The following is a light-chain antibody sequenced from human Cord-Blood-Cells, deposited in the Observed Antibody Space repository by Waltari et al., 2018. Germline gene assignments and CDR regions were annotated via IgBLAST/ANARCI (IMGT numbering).Light chain of an antibody. Sequence: QSVLTQPPSVSGAPGQRVTIPCTGSSSNIGAGYAVHWYQQLPGTAPKLLIYGNSNRPSGVPDRFSGSKSGTSASLAITGLQAEDEADYYCQSYDSSLSGFWVFGGGTKLTVL. CDR3: QSYDSSLSGFWV. CDR1: SSNIGAGYA. V-gene: IGLV1-40*01. CDR2: GNS. J-gene: IGLJ3*02.